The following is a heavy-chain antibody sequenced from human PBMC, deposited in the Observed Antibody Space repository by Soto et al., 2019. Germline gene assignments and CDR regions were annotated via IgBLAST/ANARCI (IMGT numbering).Heavy chain of an antibody. CDR2: INPGSGTT. D-gene: IGHD1-26*01. CDR1: GYIFIHCF. CDR3: ARALGETTPLSDY. J-gene: IGHJ4*02. Sequence: QVQLVQSGAEMKQPGASVKLSCQASGYIFIHCFMHWVRQAPGQGLEWMGGINPGSGTTTYAQKFQGRVTVTRDTSTSTVYMELSSLGSGDTAMYYCARALGETTPLSDYWGQGSMVTVSA. V-gene: IGHV1-46*01.